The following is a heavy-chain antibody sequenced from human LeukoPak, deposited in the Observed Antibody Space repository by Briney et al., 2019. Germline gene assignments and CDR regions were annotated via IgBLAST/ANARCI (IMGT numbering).Heavy chain of an antibody. J-gene: IGHJ4*02. CDR3: ARAYYYGSGSYYHDY. V-gene: IGHV3-74*01. CDR2: IKTDGSST. Sequence: GGSLRLSCAASGFTFSSYAMSWVRQAPGKGLVWVSRIKTDGSSTSYADSVKGRFTISRDNAKNTLYLQMNSLRAEDTAVYYCARAYYYGSGSYYHDYWGQGTLVTVSS. CDR1: GFTFSSYA. D-gene: IGHD3-10*01.